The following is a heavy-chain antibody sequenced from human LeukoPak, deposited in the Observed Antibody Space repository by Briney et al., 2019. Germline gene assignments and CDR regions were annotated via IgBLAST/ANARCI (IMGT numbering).Heavy chain of an antibody. J-gene: IGHJ4*02. CDR2: ISGSGGST. CDR1: GFTFGDYS. V-gene: IGHV3-23*01. CDR3: AKQWQQLGGFDY. Sequence: GGSLRLSCAASGFTFGDYSMSWVRQAPGKGLEWVSAISGSGGSTYYADSVKGRFTISRDNSKNTLYLQMNSLRAEDTAVYYCAKQWQQLGGFDYWGQGTLVTVSS. D-gene: IGHD6-13*01.